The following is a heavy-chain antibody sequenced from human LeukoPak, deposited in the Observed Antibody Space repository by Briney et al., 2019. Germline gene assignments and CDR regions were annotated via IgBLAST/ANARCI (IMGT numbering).Heavy chain of an antibody. J-gene: IGHJ4*02. Sequence: GASVKVSCKASGYTFTSYDINWVRQATGQGLEWMGWMNPNGGNTGYAQKFQGRVTMTRNTSISTAYMELSSLRSEDTAVYYCARGFSPIVVVPAASFDYWGQGTLVTVSS. D-gene: IGHD2-2*01. V-gene: IGHV1-8*01. CDR1: GYTFTSYD. CDR3: ARGFSPIVVVPAASFDY. CDR2: MNPNGGNT.